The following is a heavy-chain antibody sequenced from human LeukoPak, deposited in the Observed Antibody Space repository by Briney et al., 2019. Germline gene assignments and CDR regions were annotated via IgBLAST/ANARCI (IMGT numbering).Heavy chain of an antibody. V-gene: IGHV1-8*01. CDR2: MNPNSGNT. Sequence: ASVKVSCKASGYTFTSYDINWVRQATGQGLERMGWMNPNSGNTGYAQKFQGRVTMTRNTSISTAYMELSSLGSEDTAVYYCARTMYYYDSGSYQTLFGYWGQGTLVTVSS. D-gene: IGHD3-10*01. J-gene: IGHJ4*02. CDR3: ARTMYYYDSGSYQTLFGY. CDR1: GYTFTSYD.